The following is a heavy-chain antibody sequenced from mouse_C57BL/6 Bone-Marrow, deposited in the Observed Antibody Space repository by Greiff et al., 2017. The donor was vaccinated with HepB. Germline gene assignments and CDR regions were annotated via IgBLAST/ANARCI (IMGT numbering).Heavy chain of an antibody. CDR3: ARFITTVVEGFAY. CDR2: IWSGGST. V-gene: IGHV2-2*01. D-gene: IGHD1-1*01. J-gene: IGHJ3*01. Sequence: VQRVESGPGLVQPSQSLSITCTVSGFSLTSYGVHWVRQSPGKGLEWLGVIWSGGSTDYNAAFISRLSISKDNSKSQVFFKMNSLQADDTAIYYCARFITTVVEGFAYWGQGTLVTVSA. CDR1: GFSLTSYG.